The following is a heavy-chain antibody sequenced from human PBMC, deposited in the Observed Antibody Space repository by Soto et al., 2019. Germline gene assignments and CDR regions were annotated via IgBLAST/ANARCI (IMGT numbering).Heavy chain of an antibody. CDR3: ARHLEQLERRDAFDI. Sequence: ETLSLTCTVSGGSISSYYWSWIRQPPGKGLEWIGYIYYSGSTNYNPSLKSRVTISVDTSKNQFSLKLSSVTAADTAAYYCARHLEQLERRDAFDIWGQGTMVIVSS. D-gene: IGHD1-1*01. CDR2: IYYSGST. J-gene: IGHJ3*02. CDR1: GGSISSYY. V-gene: IGHV4-59*01.